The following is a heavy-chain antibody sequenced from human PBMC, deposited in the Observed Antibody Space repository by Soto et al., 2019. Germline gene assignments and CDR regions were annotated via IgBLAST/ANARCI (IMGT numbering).Heavy chain of an antibody. CDR1: GGTFSSYA. CDR3: ASSNRYYGMDV. CDR2: VIPIFGTA. J-gene: IGHJ6*02. V-gene: IGHV1-69*06. Sequence: EASVKVSCKASGGTFSSYAISWVRQAPGQGLEWMGGVIPIFGTANYAQKFQGRVTITADKSTSTAYMELSSLRSEDTAVYYCASSNRYYGMDVWGQGTRVTVSS.